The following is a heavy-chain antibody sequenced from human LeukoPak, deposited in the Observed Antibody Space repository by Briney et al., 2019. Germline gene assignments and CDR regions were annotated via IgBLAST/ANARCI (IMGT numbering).Heavy chain of an antibody. CDR3: ARDVWGRLDY. CDR2: IKSDGSET. Sequence: PGGSLRLSCAASGFTFSNYWMGWVRQAPGKGLEYVANIKSDGSETYYVDSVKGRFTISRDNARNSLYLQVNSLRAEATAVYYCARDVWGRLDYWGQGTLVPVSS. D-gene: IGHD2-8*01. V-gene: IGHV3-7*01. CDR1: GFTFSNYW. J-gene: IGHJ4*02.